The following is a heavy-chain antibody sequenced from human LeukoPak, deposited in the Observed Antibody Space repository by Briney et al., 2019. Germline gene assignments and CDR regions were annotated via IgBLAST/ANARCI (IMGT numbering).Heavy chain of an antibody. D-gene: IGHD1-26*01. J-gene: IGHJ4*02. V-gene: IGHV3-74*01. CDR1: GFTFSSYW. CDR3: ARDRNTGSSYENLFEY. CDR2: INSDGSST. Sequence: GGSLRLSCPASGFTFSSYWMHWVRQAPGKGLVWVSRINSDGSSTSYADSVKGRFTISRDNPKNTMYLQMNSLRAEDTSVYYCARDRNTGSSYENLFEYWGQGSLVTVSS.